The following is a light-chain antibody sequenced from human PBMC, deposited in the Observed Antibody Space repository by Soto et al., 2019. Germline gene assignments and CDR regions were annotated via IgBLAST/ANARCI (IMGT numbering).Light chain of an antibody. V-gene: IGKV3-15*01. CDR1: QSVSSN. Sequence: EIVMTQSPATLSVSPGERATLSCRASQSVSSNLAWYQQKPGQAPRLLIYGAATRATGIPARCSGSGSGTDVTLTISSLQSEEFAVYYCQQYNNWPLFTFGPGTKVDIK. CDR3: QQYNNWPLFT. CDR2: GAA. J-gene: IGKJ3*01.